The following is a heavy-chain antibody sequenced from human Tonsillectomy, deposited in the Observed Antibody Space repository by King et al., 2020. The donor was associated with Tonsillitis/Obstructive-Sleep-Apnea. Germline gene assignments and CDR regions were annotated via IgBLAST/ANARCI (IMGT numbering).Heavy chain of an antibody. D-gene: IGHD3-10*01. J-gene: IGHJ6*02. CDR3: ARGFGEFYYYGMDV. Sequence: VQLVESGGGVVQPGRSLRLSCAASGFTFSSYGMHWVRQAPGKGLEWVAVIWYDGSNKYYADSVKGRFTISRDNSKNTLYLQMNSLRAEDTAVYYCARGFGEFYYYGMDVWGQGTTVTVSS. CDR2: IWYDGSNK. V-gene: IGHV3-33*01. CDR1: GFTFSSYG.